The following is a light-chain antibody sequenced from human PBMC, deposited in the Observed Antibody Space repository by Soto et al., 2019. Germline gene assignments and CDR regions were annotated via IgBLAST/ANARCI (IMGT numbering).Light chain of an antibody. CDR1: QSVSTF. CDR3: QQRGDWPPIT. Sequence: EIVLTQSPATLSLSPGERAILSCRASQSVSTFLAWFQQTPGQPPRLLXYNASNRTNGIPARFSGSGSGTDLTLTISSLEPEDFAVYYGQQRGDWPPITFGQGTRLEI. J-gene: IGKJ5*01. CDR2: NAS. V-gene: IGKV3-11*01.